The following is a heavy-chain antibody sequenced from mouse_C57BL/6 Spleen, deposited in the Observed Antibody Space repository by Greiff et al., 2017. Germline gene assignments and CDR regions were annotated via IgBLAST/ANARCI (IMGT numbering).Heavy chain of an antibody. CDR2: IYPGDGDT. Sequence: VQLQESGAELVKPGASVKISCKASGYAFSSYWMNWVKQRPGKGLEWIGQIYPGDGDTNYNGKFKGKATLTADKSSSTAYMQLSSLTSEDSAVYFCAREEYGSSFAYWGQGTLVTVSA. CDR1: GYAFSSYW. V-gene: IGHV1-80*01. D-gene: IGHD1-1*01. J-gene: IGHJ3*01. CDR3: AREEYGSSFAY.